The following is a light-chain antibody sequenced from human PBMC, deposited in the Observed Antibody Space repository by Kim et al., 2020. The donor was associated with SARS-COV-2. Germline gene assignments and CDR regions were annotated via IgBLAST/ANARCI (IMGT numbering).Light chain of an antibody. CDR1: QSISSW. CDR2: KAS. CDR3: QQYNSAPWT. Sequence: DIQMTQSPSTLSASVGDRVTITCRASQSISSWLAWYQQKPGKAPKLLIYKASSLESGVPSRFSGSGSGTEFTLTISSLQPDDFATYYCQQYNSAPWTFGQGTTVDI. J-gene: IGKJ1*01. V-gene: IGKV1-5*03.